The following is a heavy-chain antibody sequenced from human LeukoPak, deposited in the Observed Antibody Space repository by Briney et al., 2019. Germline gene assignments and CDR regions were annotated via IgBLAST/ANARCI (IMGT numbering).Heavy chain of an antibody. D-gene: IGHD6-19*01. J-gene: IGHJ6*02. Sequence: GGSLRLSCAAPGFTFSSYSMNWVRQAPGKGLEWVSSISSSSSYIYYADSVKGRFTISRDNAKNSLYLQMNSLRAEDTAVYYCARGSGWYYYYYGVDVWGQGTTVTVSS. CDR2: ISSSSSYI. V-gene: IGHV3-21*01. CDR1: GFTFSSYS. CDR3: ARGSGWYYYYYGVDV.